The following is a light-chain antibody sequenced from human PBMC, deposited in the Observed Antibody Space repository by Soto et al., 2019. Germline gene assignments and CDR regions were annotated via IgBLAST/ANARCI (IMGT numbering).Light chain of an antibody. CDR3: QQLKTYPLT. CDR1: QGINTY. V-gene: IGKV1-9*01. J-gene: IGKJ4*01. Sequence: DIQLTQSPSFLSASVGDRVTITCWATQGINTYLACYQQKPGKAPKPLPYAASTLQGGVPSRFSGSGSWTAFTRTSSMLQPEDSATYYWQQLKTYPLTFGGGTKVEIK. CDR2: AAS.